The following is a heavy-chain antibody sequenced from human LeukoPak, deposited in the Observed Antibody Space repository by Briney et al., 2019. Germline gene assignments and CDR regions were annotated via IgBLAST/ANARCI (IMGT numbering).Heavy chain of an antibody. CDR1: GGSISSNY. Sequence: PSQTLSLTCSVSGGSISSNYWSWVRQPPGKGLEWIGYVYYTGSTNYNPSLRSRVTISVDTSKNQFSLKLSSVTAADTAVYYCARGPIAVAGYTFDYWGQGTLVTVSS. D-gene: IGHD6-19*01. CDR2: VYYTGST. CDR3: ARGPIAVAGYTFDY. J-gene: IGHJ4*02. V-gene: IGHV4-59*01.